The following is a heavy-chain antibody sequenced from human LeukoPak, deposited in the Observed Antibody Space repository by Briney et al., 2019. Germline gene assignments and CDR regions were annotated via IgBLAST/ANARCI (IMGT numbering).Heavy chain of an antibody. CDR1: GGSISSGSYY. V-gene: IGHV4-61*02. CDR2: IYTSGST. Sequence: SETLSLTCIVSGGSISSGSYYWSWIRQPAGKGLEWIGRIYTSGSTNYNPSPKSRVTISVDTSKNQFSLKLSSVTAADTAVYYCARDANLYLYCGGDCYSLPDAFDIWGQGTMVTVSS. CDR3: ARDANLYLYCGGDCYSLPDAFDI. D-gene: IGHD2-21*02. J-gene: IGHJ3*02.